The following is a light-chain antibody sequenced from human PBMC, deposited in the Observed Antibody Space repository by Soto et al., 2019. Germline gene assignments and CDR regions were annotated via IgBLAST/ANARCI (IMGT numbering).Light chain of an antibody. CDR1: QSVSSY. CDR3: QQRGSWPLT. V-gene: IGKV3-11*01. Sequence: EIVLTQSPATLSLSPGERATLSCRASQSVSSYLAWYQQKPGQAPRLLIYDASNRATAIPARFSGSGSGTDFTLTISTLEPEDFAVYYCQQRGSWPLTFGQGTKLEIK. CDR2: DAS. J-gene: IGKJ2*01.